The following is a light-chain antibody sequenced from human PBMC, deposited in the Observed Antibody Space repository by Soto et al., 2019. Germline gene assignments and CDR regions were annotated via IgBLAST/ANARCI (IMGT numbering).Light chain of an antibody. V-gene: IGLV1-51*01. Sequence: QYVLTQPPSVSAAPGQKVTISCSGSNSNIGNNHVSWYQQFPGTAPKPLIYDDDRRRSGIPDRFSGSKSGTSATLDISGLQSGDEADYYCGTWDSSLSGTVFGGGTQLTVL. J-gene: IGLJ7*01. CDR1: NSNIGNNH. CDR3: GTWDSSLSGTV. CDR2: DDD.